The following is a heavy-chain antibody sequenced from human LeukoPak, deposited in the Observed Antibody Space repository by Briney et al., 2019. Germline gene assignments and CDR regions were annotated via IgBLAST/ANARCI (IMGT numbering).Heavy chain of an antibody. CDR1: GFTFSSYA. V-gene: IGHV3-23*01. J-gene: IGHJ3*02. CDR3: AKVLTYYYGSGSDSDAFDI. D-gene: IGHD3-10*01. Sequence: GGSLRLSCAASGFTFSSYAMSWVRQAPGKGLEWVSAISGNGGSTYYADSVKGRFTISRDNSKNTLYLQMNSLRAEDTAVYYCAKVLTYYYGSGSDSDAFDIWGQGTMVTVSS. CDR2: ISGNGGST.